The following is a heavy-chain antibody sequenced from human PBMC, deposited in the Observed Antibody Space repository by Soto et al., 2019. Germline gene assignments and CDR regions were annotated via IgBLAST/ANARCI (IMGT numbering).Heavy chain of an antibody. CDR1: GFTFSSYA. CDR3: ARDGRYCSGGSCYSTHDY. J-gene: IGHJ4*02. Sequence: GGSLRLSCAASGFTFSSYAMHWVRQAPGEGLEWVAVISYDGSNKYYADSVKGRFTISRDNSKNTLYLQMSSLRSEDTAVYYCARDGRYCSGGSCYSTHDYWGQGTLVTVSS. V-gene: IGHV3-30-3*01. CDR2: ISYDGSNK. D-gene: IGHD2-15*01.